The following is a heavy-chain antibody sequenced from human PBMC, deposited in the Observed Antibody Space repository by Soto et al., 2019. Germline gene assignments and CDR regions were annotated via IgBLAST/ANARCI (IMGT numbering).Heavy chain of an antibody. V-gene: IGHV3-30*04. J-gene: IGHJ6*02. CDR3: AKAHTGQQLFFVDYGMDV. CDR2: ISYDGSNK. CDR1: AFTFSSYA. Sequence: GGSLRLSCSASAFTFSSYAMHWVRQAPGGALEWVAVISYDGSNKYYADSVKGRFTISRDNSKNTLYLQMNSLRAEDTAVYYCAKAHTGQQLFFVDYGMDVWGQGTTVTVSS. D-gene: IGHD6-13*01.